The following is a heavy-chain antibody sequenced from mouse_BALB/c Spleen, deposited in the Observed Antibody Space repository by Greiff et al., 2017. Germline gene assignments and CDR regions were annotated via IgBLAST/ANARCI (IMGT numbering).Heavy chain of an antibody. CDR3: ARNPPYYYGSSYYWYFDV. CDR1: GFTFSSYA. V-gene: IGHV5-6-5*01. J-gene: IGHJ1*01. CDR2: ISSGGST. D-gene: IGHD1-1*01. Sequence: EVKLVESGGGLVKPGGSLKLSCAASGFTFSSYAMSWVRQTPEKRLEWVASISSGGSTYYPDSVKGRFTISRDNASNILYLQMSSLRSEDTAMYYCARNPPYYYGSSYYWYFDVWGAGTTVTVSS.